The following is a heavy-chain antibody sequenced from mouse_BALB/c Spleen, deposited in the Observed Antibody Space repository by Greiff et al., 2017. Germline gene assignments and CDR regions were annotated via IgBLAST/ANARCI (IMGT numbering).Heavy chain of an antibody. V-gene: IGHV14-4*02. CDR1: GFNIKDYY. CDR2: IDPENGDT. D-gene: IGHD2-1*01. CDR3: SIYYGNYRFAY. Sequence: EVKLMESGAELVRSGASVKLSCTASGFNIKDYYMHWVKQRPEQGLEWIGWIDPENGDTEYAPKFQGKATMTADTSSNTAYLQLSSLTSEDTAVYYCSIYYGNYRFAYWGQGTLVTVSA. J-gene: IGHJ3*01.